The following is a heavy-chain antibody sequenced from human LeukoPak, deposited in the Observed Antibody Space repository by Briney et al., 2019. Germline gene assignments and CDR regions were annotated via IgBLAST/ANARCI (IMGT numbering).Heavy chain of an antibody. CDR3: AKVQGLQLGLKYFQH. CDR2: ISGSGSTT. V-gene: IGHV3-23*01. CDR1: GFTFNSYA. J-gene: IGHJ1*01. D-gene: IGHD5-18*01. Sequence: PGGSLRLSCAASGFTFNSYAMTWVRQAPGKGLERVSAISGSGSTTLYADSVKGRFTISRDNSKNTLYLQMNSLRAEDTAVYYCAKVQGLQLGLKYFQHGGQGNLVTVSS.